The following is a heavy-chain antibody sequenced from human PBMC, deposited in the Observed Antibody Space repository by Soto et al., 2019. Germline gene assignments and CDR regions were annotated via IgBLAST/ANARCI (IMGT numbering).Heavy chain of an antibody. CDR2: IYYSGST. V-gene: IGHV4-31*03. Sequence: QVQLQESGPGLVKPSQTLSLTCTVSGDSIRSGGYYWSWIRQHPGKGLEWIGYIYYSGSTYYNPSLKGRVTISVDTSKNQFSLKLSSVTAADTAVYYCARDWVVRGVVQNHNWFDPWGQGTLVTVSS. CDR1: GDSIRSGGYY. D-gene: IGHD3-10*01. J-gene: IGHJ5*02. CDR3: ARDWVVRGVVQNHNWFDP.